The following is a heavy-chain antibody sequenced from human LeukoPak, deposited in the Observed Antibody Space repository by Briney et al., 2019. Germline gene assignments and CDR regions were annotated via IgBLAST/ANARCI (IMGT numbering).Heavy chain of an antibody. V-gene: IGHV3-49*03. Sequence: GGSLRLSCTASGFTFGDYAMSWLRQAPGKGLEWVGFIRSKAYGGTTEYAASVKGRFTISRDDSKSIAYLQMNSLKTEDTAVYYCTRVGVLLWFGEYRGADYWGQGTLVTVSS. CDR2: IRSKAYGGTT. CDR3: TRVGVLLWFGEYRGADY. J-gene: IGHJ4*02. CDR1: GFTFGDYA. D-gene: IGHD3-10*01.